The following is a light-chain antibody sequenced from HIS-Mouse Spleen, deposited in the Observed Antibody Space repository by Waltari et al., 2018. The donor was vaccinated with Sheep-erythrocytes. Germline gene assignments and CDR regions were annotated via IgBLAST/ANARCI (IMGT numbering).Light chain of an antibody. CDR2: DVS. V-gene: IGLV2-11*01. CDR1: SSDVGGYNY. Sequence: QSALTQPRSVSGSPGQSVTISCTGTSSDVGGYNYVSWYQHHPGKAPKLMIYDVSKRPSGGPDGFSCYQAGNTASLTISGLQAEEEADYYCCSYAGSYNHVFATGTKVTVL. J-gene: IGLJ1*01. CDR3: CSYAGSYNHV.